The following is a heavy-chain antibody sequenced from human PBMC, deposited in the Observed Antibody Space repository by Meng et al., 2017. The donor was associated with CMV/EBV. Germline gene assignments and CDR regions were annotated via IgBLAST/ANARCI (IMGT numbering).Heavy chain of an antibody. V-gene: IGHV3-74*01. D-gene: IGHD4-17*01. CDR2: IISDGSST. CDR3: ARDGQRTTLTPFDY. J-gene: IGHJ4*02. Sequence: GEPLKISCAASGFTFSNYWMHWVRQPPGKGLVWVSRIISDGSSTNYADSVKGRFTISRDNAKNTLYLQMNSLRAEDTAVYYCARDGQRTTLTPFDYWGQGTLVTVSS. CDR1: GFTFSNYW.